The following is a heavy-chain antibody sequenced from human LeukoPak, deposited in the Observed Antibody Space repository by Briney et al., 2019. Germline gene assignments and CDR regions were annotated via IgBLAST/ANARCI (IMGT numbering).Heavy chain of an antibody. J-gene: IGHJ6*03. CDR1: GGSISSSSYY. CDR3: ARERGGSKLSGLYGRDYYYMDV. CDR2: IYYSGST. V-gene: IGHV4-39*07. Sequence: SETLSLTCTVSGGSISSSSYYWGWIRQPPGKGLEWIGSIYYSGSTYYNPSLKSRVTISVDTSKNQFSLKLSSVTAADTAVYFCARERGGSKLSGLYGRDYYYMDVWGKGTTVTVSS. D-gene: IGHD3-16*01.